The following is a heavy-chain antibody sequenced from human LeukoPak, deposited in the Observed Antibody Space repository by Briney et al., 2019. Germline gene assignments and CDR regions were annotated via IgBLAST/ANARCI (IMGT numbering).Heavy chain of an antibody. J-gene: IGHJ5*02. CDR1: GGTFSSYA. D-gene: IGHD3-10*01. CDR3: ARVAMGRGVAYLGFDP. V-gene: IGHV1-69*13. CDR2: IIPIFGTA. Sequence: SVKVSCKASGGTFSSYAISWVRQAPGQGLEWMGGIIPIFGTANYAQKFQGRVTITADESTSTAYMELSSLRSEDTAVYYCARVAMGRGVAYLGFDPWGQGTLVTVSS.